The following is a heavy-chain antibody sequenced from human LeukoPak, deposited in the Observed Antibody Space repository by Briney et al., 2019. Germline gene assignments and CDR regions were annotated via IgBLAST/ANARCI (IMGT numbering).Heavy chain of an antibody. CDR1: GFTFSSYW. V-gene: IGHV3-7*01. CDR3: ARGGGLLRPADY. CDR2: MNQDGSEK. J-gene: IGHJ4*02. Sequence: PGGSLRLPCAASGFTFSSYWMSWVRQAPGKGLEWVANMNQDGSEKYYVDSVKGRFTISRDNAKNSLYLQMNNLRAEDTAVFYCARGGGLLRPADYWGQGTLVTVSS. D-gene: IGHD1-26*01.